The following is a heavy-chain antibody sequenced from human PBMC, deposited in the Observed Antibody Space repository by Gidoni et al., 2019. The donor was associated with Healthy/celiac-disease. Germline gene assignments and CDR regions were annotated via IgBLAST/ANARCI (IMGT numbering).Heavy chain of an antibody. CDR2: ST. V-gene: IGHV4-39*01. CDR3: ARRKQGLQRKSDAFDI. Sequence: STYYNPSLKSRVTISVDTSKNQFSLKLSSVTAADTAVYYCARRKQGLQRKSDAFDIWGQGTMVTVSS. D-gene: IGHD4-4*01. J-gene: IGHJ3*02.